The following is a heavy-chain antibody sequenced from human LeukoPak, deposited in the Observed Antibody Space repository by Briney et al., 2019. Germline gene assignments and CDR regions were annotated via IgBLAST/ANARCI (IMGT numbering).Heavy chain of an antibody. Sequence: PGGSLRLSCAASGFTFSSYAMSWVRQAPGKGLEWVSAISGSGGSTYYADSVKGRFTISRDNSKNTLYLQMNSLRAEDTAVYYCAISNGGELLKFDYWGQGTLVTVSS. J-gene: IGHJ4*02. V-gene: IGHV3-23*01. CDR1: GFTFSSYA. CDR3: AISNGGELLKFDY. CDR2: ISGSGGST. D-gene: IGHD1-26*01.